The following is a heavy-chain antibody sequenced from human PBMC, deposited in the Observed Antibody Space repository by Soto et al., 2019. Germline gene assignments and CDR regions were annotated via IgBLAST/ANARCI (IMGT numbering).Heavy chain of an antibody. Sequence: PSETLSLTCTVSGASISSSNYYWGWIRQPPGRGLEWIGTMYYSVRTYYNPSLKSRVTTSVDTSKNQFSLKLSAVTATDTAVYYCARHGNTVTTGYYYGMDVWGQGTTFTVS. D-gene: IGHD4-17*01. V-gene: IGHV4-39*01. CDR3: ARHGNTVTTGYYYGMDV. CDR2: MYYSVRT. J-gene: IGHJ6*02. CDR1: GASISSSNYY.